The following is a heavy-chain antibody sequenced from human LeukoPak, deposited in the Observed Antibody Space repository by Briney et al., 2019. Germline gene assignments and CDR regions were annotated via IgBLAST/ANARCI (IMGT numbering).Heavy chain of an antibody. J-gene: IGHJ4*02. D-gene: IGHD3-3*01. Sequence: SETLSLTCAVYGGSFSGYYWSWIRQSPGQGLEWIGEINHSGRTNYNPSLKSRVTISVDTSKNQFSLKLSSVTAADTAVYYCARGFWSPSLGTHYLDYWGQGMLVTVSS. CDR2: INHSGRT. CDR1: GGSFSGYY. CDR3: ARGFWSPSLGTHYLDY. V-gene: IGHV4-34*01.